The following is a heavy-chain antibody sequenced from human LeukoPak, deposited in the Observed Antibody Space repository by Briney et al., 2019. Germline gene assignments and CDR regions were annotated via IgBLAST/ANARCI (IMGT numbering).Heavy chain of an antibody. CDR1: GGSISSYY. D-gene: IGHD1-1*01. Sequence: SETLSLTCTVSGGSISSYYWSWIRQPPGKGLEWIGYISYSGSTNFNPSLKSRVTISVDTSKNQFSLKLSSVTAADTAVYYCAREGTAGTNLNWFDPWGQGSLVTVCS. CDR3: AREGTAGTNLNWFDP. V-gene: IGHV4-59*01. J-gene: IGHJ5*02. CDR2: ISYSGST.